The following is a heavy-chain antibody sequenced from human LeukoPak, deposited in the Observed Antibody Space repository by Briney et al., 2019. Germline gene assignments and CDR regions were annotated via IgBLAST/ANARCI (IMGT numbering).Heavy chain of an antibody. CDR2: VSPSGDST. V-gene: IGHV3-23*01. Sequence: GGSLRLSCAASEFTFSIYAMSWVRQAPGKGLEWVSTVSPSGDSTYYADSVKGRFTISRDISKNTLYLQMNGLRAEDTAVYYCAKDPLGYCSGSSCFHYFDYWGQGTLVTVSS. CDR1: EFTFSIYA. CDR3: AKDPLGYCSGSSCFHYFDY. J-gene: IGHJ4*02. D-gene: IGHD2-15*01.